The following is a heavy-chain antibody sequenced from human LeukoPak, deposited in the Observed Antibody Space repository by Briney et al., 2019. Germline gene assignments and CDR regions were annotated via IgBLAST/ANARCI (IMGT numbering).Heavy chain of an antibody. D-gene: IGHD3-16*01. CDR3: ARGFRGSFYVWDAYDI. J-gene: IGHJ3*02. CDR2: IYHGGNT. Sequence: PSETLSLTCTVSGYSISSGFYWGCIRQPPGKGLEWIGTIYHGGNTDYNVSLKSRVTISVDTSKNQFSLKLTSATAADTAVYYCARGFRGSFYVWDAYDIWGQGTMVTVSS. V-gene: IGHV4-38-2*02. CDR1: GYSISSGFY.